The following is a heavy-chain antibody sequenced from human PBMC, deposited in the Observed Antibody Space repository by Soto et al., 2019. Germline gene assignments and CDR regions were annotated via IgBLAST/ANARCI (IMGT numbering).Heavy chain of an antibody. V-gene: IGHV3-74*01. D-gene: IGHD6-13*01. CDR1: GFTFSSYW. CDR2: INGDGSST. Sequence: EVQLVESGGGLVQPGGSLRLSCAASGFTFSSYWMHWVRQAPGKGLVWVSRINGDGSSTSYADSVKGRFTISRDNAKNTLYLQMNSLRGEDTAVYYCARLRIAAAGTPFDYWGQGTLVTVSS. J-gene: IGHJ4*02. CDR3: ARLRIAAAGTPFDY.